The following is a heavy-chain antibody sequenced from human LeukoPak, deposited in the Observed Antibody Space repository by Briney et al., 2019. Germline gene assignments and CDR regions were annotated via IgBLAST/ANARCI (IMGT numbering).Heavy chain of an antibody. Sequence: SETLSLTCTVSGDSISSGDYYWSWIRQPAGKGLEWIGRISSSGSTNYNPSLKSRVTISVDTSKNQFSLKLSSVTAADTAVYFCARGPYSNDSSGAFDIWGQGKMVTVSS. J-gene: IGHJ3*02. V-gene: IGHV4-61*02. CDR2: ISSSGST. D-gene: IGHD3-22*01. CDR1: GDSISSGDYY. CDR3: ARGPYSNDSSGAFDI.